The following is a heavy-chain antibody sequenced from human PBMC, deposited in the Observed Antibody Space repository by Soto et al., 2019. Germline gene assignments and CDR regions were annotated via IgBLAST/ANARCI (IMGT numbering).Heavy chain of an antibody. CDR2: IHYTGRT. CDR3: ARVSGYPGYYYYYGMDV. Sequence: SETLSLTCTVSGGSINSYYWTWIRQPPGKELEWIGYIHYTGRTNCNPSLKSRVTISVDTSKNQFSLKLSSVTAADTAVYYCARVSGYPGYYYYYGMDVWGQGTTVTVSS. V-gene: IGHV4-59*01. CDR1: GGSINSYY. J-gene: IGHJ6*02. D-gene: IGHD3-22*01.